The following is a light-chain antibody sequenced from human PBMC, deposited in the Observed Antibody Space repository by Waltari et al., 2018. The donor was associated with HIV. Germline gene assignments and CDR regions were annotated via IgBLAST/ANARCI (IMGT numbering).Light chain of an antibody. CDR2: NNN. J-gene: IGLJ1*01. V-gene: IGLV1-44*01. CDR1: SSNIGSNT. Sequence: QSVLTQPPSASGTPGQRVTISCSGSSSNIGSNTVNWYQQLPGTAPKLLIYNNNLRPSGVPDRFSGSKSGTSASLAISGLQSEDEDDYYCAAWDDSLLYVFGTGTKVTVL. CDR3: AAWDDSLLYV.